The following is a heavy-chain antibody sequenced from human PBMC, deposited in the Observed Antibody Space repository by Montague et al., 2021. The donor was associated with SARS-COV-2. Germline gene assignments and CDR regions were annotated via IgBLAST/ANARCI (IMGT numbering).Heavy chain of an antibody. CDR2: IYYSGST. CDR1: GGSISSSSYY. V-gene: IGHV4-39*01. J-gene: IGHJ5*02. D-gene: IGHD4-17*01. Sequence: SETLSLTCTVSGGSISSSSYYWGWIRQPPGKGLEWIGSIYYSGSTYYXXXLKSRVIISVDTSKNQFSLKLSSVTAADTAVYYCAADYGERDWFDPWGQGTLVTVSS. CDR3: AADYGERDWFDP.